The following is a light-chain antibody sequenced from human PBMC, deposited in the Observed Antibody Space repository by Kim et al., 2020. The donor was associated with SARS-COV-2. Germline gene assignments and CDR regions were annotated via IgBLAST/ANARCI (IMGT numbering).Light chain of an antibody. CDR3: QQYSSHWT. CDR1: QNISIW. V-gene: IGKV1-5*03. CDR2: KAS. J-gene: IGKJ1*01. Sequence: SASVGDRVTSTCRARQNISIWLAWYQQIAGKAPKLLIYKASSLESEVPLRFSGSGSGTEFTLTISSLQPDDFATYYCQQYSSHWTFGQGTKVDIK.